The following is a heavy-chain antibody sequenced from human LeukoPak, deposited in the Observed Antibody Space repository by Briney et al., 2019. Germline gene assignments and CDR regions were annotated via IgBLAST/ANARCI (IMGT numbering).Heavy chain of an antibody. CDR1: GFTFSTYW. D-gene: IGHD1-26*01. CDR3: ARDVGGSLDY. CDR2: IKEDESAK. J-gene: IGHJ4*02. V-gene: IGHV3-7*01. Sequence: GGSLRLSCAASGFTFSTYWMAWVRQAPGKRLERVANIKEDESAKHQADSVKGRFTIFRDNAQNSVYLQMSSLRGEDTAVYYCARDVGGSLDYWGQGTLVTVSS.